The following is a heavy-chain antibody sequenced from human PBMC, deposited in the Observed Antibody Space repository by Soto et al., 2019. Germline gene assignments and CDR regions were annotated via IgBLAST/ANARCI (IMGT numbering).Heavy chain of an antibody. J-gene: IGHJ5*02. D-gene: IGHD3-3*01. CDR3: ASTKGLNWFDP. CDR2: IIPIFGTA. Sequence: SVKVSCKASGGTFSSYAISWLRQSPGQGLEWMGGIIPIFGTANYAQKFQGRVTITADKSTSTAYMELSSLRSEDTAVYYCASTKGLNWFDPWGQGTLVTVSS. V-gene: IGHV1-69*06. CDR1: GGTFSSYA.